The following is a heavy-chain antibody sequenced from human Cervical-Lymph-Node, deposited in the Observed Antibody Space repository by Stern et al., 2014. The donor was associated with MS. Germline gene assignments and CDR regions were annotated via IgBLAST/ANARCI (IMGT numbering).Heavy chain of an antibody. V-gene: IGHV3-9*01. CDR2: VSWNSVAI. CDR1: GFTFNDYA. CDR3: AKRVFREWYFDL. Sequence: EVQLVESGGGLVRPGRSLRLSCAASGFTFNDYAMPWVRPAPGKGLEWVASVSWNSVAIDYADSVKGRFTISRDNAENFLYLQMNSLRPEDTAFYYCAKRVFREWYFDLWGRGTLVTVSS. J-gene: IGHJ2*01.